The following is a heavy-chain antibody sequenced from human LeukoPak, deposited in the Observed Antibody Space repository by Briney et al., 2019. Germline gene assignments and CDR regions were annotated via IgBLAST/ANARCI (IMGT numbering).Heavy chain of an antibody. D-gene: IGHD3-3*01. V-gene: IGHV4-34*01. Sequence: SETLSLTCAVYGGSFSGYYWSWIRQPPGKGLEWLGEINHSGSTNYNPPLKSRVTISVDTSKNQFSLKLSSVTAADTAVYYCARGGRGLRFLEWLPRNYYYGMDVWGQGTTVTVSS. J-gene: IGHJ6*02. CDR3: ARGGRGLRFLEWLPRNYYYGMDV. CDR2: INHSGST. CDR1: GGSFSGYY.